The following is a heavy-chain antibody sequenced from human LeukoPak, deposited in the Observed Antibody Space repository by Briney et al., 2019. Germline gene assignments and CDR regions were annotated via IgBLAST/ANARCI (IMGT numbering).Heavy chain of an antibody. J-gene: IGHJ4*02. CDR2: INPNSDGT. D-gene: IGHD1-1*01. Sequence: GASVKVSCKASGYTFTGYYLHWVRQAPGQGLEWMGWINPNSDGTKYAQNFQGRVTMTRDTSISTAYMELSRLRYDDTAVYYCARAQGWERPLDFWGQGALVTVSS. CDR1: GYTFTGYY. V-gene: IGHV1-2*02. CDR3: ARAQGWERPLDF.